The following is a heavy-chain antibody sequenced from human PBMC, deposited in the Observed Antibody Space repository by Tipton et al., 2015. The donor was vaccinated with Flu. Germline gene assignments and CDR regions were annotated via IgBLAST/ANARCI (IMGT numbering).Heavy chain of an antibody. CDR1: RFIFSNYA. V-gene: IGHV3-23*01. Sequence: SLRLSCAASRFIFSNYAMSWVRQAPGKGLEWVSALSRSGGRTYYADSVKGRFTISRDTSTNTLYLQMNSLRAEDTAVYFCAKEGTRVDDSNNYIDYWGQGTLVTVSS. D-gene: IGHD5-24*01. J-gene: IGHJ4*02. CDR3: AKEGTRVDDSNNYIDY. CDR2: LSRSGGRT.